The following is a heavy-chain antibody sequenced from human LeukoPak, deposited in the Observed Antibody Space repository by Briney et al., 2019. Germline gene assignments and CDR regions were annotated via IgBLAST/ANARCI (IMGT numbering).Heavy chain of an antibody. Sequence: SETLSLTCTVSGYSISSGYYWGWIRQPPGKGLEWIGSIYYSGSTYYNPSLKSRVTISVDTSKNQFSLKLSSVTAADTAVYYCARQPQYGSGSYYKPVFDYWGQGTLVTVSS. CDR2: IYYSGST. CDR3: ARQPQYGSGSYYKPVFDY. V-gene: IGHV4-38-2*02. CDR1: GYSISSGYY. D-gene: IGHD3-10*01. J-gene: IGHJ4*02.